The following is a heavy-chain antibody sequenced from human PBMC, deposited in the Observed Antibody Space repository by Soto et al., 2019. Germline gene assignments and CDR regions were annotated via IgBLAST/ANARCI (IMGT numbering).Heavy chain of an antibody. Sequence: GGSLRLSCAASGFTFSSYDMHWVRQATGKGLEWVSAIGTAGDTYYPGSVKGRFTISRENAKNSLYLQMNSLRAEDTAVYYCARWGTGGYCSGGSCYSESRYYYYGMDVWGQGTTVTVSS. V-gene: IGHV3-13*01. CDR1: GFTFSSYD. J-gene: IGHJ6*02. CDR2: IGTAGDT. D-gene: IGHD2-15*01. CDR3: ARWGTGGYCSGGSCYSESRYYYYGMDV.